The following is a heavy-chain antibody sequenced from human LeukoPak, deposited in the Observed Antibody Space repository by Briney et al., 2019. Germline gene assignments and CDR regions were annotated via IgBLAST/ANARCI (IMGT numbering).Heavy chain of an antibody. D-gene: IGHD6-19*01. J-gene: IGHJ4*02. CDR1: GCTFSRNW. CDR2: INSDGSST. V-gene: IGHV3-74*01. CDR3: VRDLGIAVAPGY. Sequence: PGGSLRLSCAASGCTFSRNWMHWVRQAPGKGLVWVSRINSDGSSTNYADSVKGRFTISRDNAKNTLHLQMNSLRAEDTAVYYSVRDLGIAVAPGYWGQGTLVTVSS.